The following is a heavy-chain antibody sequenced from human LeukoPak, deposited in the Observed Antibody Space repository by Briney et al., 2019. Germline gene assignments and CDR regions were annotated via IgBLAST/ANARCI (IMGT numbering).Heavy chain of an antibody. CDR3: ARAPGGWYGMDV. CDR1: GFTFSSYW. D-gene: IGHD6-19*01. Sequence: PGGSLRLSCAASGFTFSSYWMHWVRQAPGKGLVWVSNINSDGSTTTYADSVKGRFTISRDNAENTLYLQMDSLRADDTAVYYCARAPGGWYGMDVWGQGTTVTVSS. CDR2: INSDGSTT. J-gene: IGHJ6*02. V-gene: IGHV3-74*01.